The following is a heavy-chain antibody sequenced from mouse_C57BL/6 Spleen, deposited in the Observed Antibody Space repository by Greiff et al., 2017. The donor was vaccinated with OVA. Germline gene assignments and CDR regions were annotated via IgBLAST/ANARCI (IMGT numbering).Heavy chain of an antibody. CDR3: AISVFTTVVATVDYYAMDY. Sequence: QVQLQQPGAELVKPGASVKVSCKASGYTFTSYWMHWVKQRPGQGLEWIGRIHPSDSDTNYNQKFKGKATLTVDKSSSTAYMQLRSLTSEDSAVYYGAISVFTTVVATVDYYAMDYWGQGTSVTVSS. V-gene: IGHV1-74*01. J-gene: IGHJ4*01. CDR1: GYTFTSYW. D-gene: IGHD1-1*01. CDR2: IHPSDSDT.